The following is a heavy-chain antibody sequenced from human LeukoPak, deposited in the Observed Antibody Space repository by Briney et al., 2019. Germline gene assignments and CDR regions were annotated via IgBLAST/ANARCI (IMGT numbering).Heavy chain of an antibody. D-gene: IGHD7-27*01. CDR3: ARGWGSFEN. V-gene: IGHV3-53*01. CDR2: LYSGGNT. J-gene: IGHJ4*02. CDR1: GFSVSTDY. Sequence: GGSLRLSRAASGFSVSTDYMTWVRQAPGKGLEWVSTLYSGGNTYYADSVKGRFTISRDNSKNTLYLEMNSLRAEDTAVYYCARGWGSFENWGQGTLVAVSS.